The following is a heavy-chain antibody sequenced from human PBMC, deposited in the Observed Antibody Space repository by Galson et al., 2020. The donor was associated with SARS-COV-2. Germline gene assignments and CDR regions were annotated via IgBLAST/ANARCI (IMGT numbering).Heavy chain of an antibody. D-gene: IGHD6-19*01. V-gene: IGHV2-5*02. Sequence: SGPTLVKPTQTLTLTCTFSGFSLSTFGVGVGWVRQPPGKALACLALIYSDNDKRYNPFMKSMLTINKDTSKNQVVLTITNMDPVDTATYYCGQRARLLVAGTDWFDPWGQGTLVAVSS. J-gene: IGHJ5*02. CDR1: GFSLSTFGVG. CDR3: GQRARLLVAGTDWFDP. CDR2: IYSDNDK.